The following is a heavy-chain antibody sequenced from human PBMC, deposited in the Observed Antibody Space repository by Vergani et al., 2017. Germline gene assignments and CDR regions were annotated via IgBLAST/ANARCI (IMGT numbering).Heavy chain of an antibody. CDR3: ARDRRPSMVRGVIIAESSDF. Sequence: QVQLMQSGAEVKKPGASVKVSCTASGYTFTNYGITWVRQAPGQGLEWMGWISSYNGNTHYAQRLQGRVTMTTDTSTNTAYLELRSLRSDDTAVYYCARDRRPSMVRGVIIAESSDFWGQGTLVTVSS. CDR1: GYTFTNYG. J-gene: IGHJ4*02. D-gene: IGHD3-10*01. CDR2: ISSYNGNT. V-gene: IGHV1-18*01.